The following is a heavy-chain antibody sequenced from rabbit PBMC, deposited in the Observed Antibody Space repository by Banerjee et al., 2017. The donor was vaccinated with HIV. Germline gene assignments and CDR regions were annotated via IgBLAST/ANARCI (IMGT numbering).Heavy chain of an antibody. CDR3: ARDLAGAIGWNFNL. CDR1: GFDFSNNA. D-gene: IGHD4-1*01. V-gene: IGHV1S47*01. CDR2: IDTGDGST. Sequence: QEQLVESGGGLVQPEGSLTLTCKASGFDFSNNAMCWVRQAPGKGLEWIASIDTGDGSTYYASWAKGRFTISKTSSTTVTLQMTSLTAADTATYFCARDLAGAIGWNFNLWGPGTLVTVS. J-gene: IGHJ4*01.